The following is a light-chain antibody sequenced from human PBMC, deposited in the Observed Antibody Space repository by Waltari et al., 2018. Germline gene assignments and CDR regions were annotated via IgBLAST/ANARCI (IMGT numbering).Light chain of an antibody. CDR2: VAS. J-gene: IGKJ5*01. V-gene: IGKV3-11*01. CDR1: QSVDSY. Sequence: IMLTQSPPPLSLSQETRAPLPCRASQSVDSYLIWYQQKPGQTPRLLIYVASNRATGIPARFSGSGSGTDFTLTIDSLESEDFAVYYCHQRSNWPITFGQGTRLEIK. CDR3: HQRSNWPIT.